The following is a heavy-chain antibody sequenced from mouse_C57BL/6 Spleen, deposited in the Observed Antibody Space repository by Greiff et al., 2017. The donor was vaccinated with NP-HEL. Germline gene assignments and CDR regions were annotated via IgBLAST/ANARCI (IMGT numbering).Heavy chain of an antibody. Sequence: QVQLQQPGAELVMPGASVKLSCKASGYTFTSYWMHWVKQRPGQGLEWIGEIDPSDSYTNYNQKFKGKSTLTVDKSSSTAYMQRSSLTSEDSAVYYCARSGDYYSNYGHAMDYWGQGTSVTVSS. J-gene: IGHJ4*01. CDR2: IDPSDSYT. D-gene: IGHD2-5*01. CDR3: ARSGDYYSNYGHAMDY. CDR1: GYTFTSYW. V-gene: IGHV1-69*01.